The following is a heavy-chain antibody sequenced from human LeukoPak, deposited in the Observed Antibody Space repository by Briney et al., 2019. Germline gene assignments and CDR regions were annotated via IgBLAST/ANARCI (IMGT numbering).Heavy chain of an antibody. CDR2: MNPNSGNT. CDR1: GYTFTSYD. Sequence: ASVKVSCKASGYTFTSYDINWVRQAPGQGLEWMGWMNPNSGNTGYAQKFQGRVTMTRNTSISTAYMELSSLRSEDTAVYYCAREGATGRHIGRNWFDPWGQGTLVTVSS. D-gene: IGHD1-26*01. V-gene: IGHV1-8*01. CDR3: AREGATGRHIGRNWFDP. J-gene: IGHJ5*02.